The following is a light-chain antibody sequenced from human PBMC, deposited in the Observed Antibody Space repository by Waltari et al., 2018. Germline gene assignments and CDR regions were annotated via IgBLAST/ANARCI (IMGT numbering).Light chain of an antibody. J-gene: IGLJ1*01. CDR1: SSDGGGYDY. CDR3: NSYAGSKHYV. V-gene: IGLV2-8*01. Sequence: QSALTQPPSASGSPGQSVTISCTGTSSDGGGYDYVSWYQQHPGKAPNLMIYNVKKRPSGVPDRFSGSKSGNTASLTVSGLQAEDEADYFCNSYAGSKHYVFGTGTKVTVL. CDR2: NVK.